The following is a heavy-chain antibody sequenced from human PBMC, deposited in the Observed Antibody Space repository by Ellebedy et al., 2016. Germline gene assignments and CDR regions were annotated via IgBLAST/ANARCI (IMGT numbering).Heavy chain of an antibody. CDR1: GYSINSGYP. J-gene: IGHJ5*02. CDR3: ARDFAFDP. CDR2: IYHSGSA. Sequence: SETLSLTCTVSGYSINSGYPWGWIRQPAGKGLEWIGSIYHSGSANYNPSLKSRVTISVDTSKNQFSLRLSSVTAADTAVYYCARDFAFDPWGQGTLVTVSS. V-gene: IGHV4-38-2*02.